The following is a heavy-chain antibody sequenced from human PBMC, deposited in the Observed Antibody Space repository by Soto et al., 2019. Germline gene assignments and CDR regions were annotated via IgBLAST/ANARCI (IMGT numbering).Heavy chain of an antibody. D-gene: IGHD2-15*01. CDR3: ARAVGSYYYYYYMDV. V-gene: IGHV4-34*01. J-gene: IGHJ6*03. Sequence: SETLSLTYAVYGGSFCSYYWGWFRKTPGKGLEWIGEINHSGSTNYNPSLKSRVTISVDTSKNQFSLKLSSVTAADTAVYYCARAVGSYYYYYYMDVWGKGTTVTVSS. CDR2: INHSGST. CDR1: GGSFCSYY.